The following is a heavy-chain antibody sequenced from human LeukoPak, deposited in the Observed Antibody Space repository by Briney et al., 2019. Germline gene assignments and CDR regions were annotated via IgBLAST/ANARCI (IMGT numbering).Heavy chain of an antibody. Sequence: SVKVSCKASGGTFSSYAISWVRQAPGQGLEWMGRIIPILGIANYAQKFQGRVTITADKSTGTAYMELSSLRSEDTAVYYCARDGADGRGPSDYWGQGTLVTVSS. CDR2: IIPILGIA. CDR1: GGTFSSYA. D-gene: IGHD3-10*01. J-gene: IGHJ4*02. CDR3: ARDGADGRGPSDY. V-gene: IGHV1-69*04.